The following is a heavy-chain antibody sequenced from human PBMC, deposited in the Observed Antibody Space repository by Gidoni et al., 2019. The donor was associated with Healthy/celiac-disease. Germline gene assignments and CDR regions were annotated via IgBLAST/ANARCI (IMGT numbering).Heavy chain of an antibody. V-gene: IGHV3-30-3*01. CDR3: ARVEIAAADDDYFDY. CDR2: ISYDGSNK. CDR1: GFTFSSYA. D-gene: IGHD6-13*01. J-gene: IGHJ4*02. Sequence: QVQLVESGGGVVQPGRSLRLSCAASGFTFSSYAMHWVRQAPGKGLEWVAVISYDGSNKYYADSVKGRFTISRDNSKNTLYLQMNSLRAEDTAVNYCARVEIAAADDDYFDYWGQGTLVTVSS.